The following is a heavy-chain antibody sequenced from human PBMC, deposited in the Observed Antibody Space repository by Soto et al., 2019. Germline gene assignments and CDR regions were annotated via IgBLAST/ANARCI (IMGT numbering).Heavy chain of an antibody. CDR1: GGTFSSYA. J-gene: IGHJ3*02. D-gene: IGHD2-21*02. Sequence: GASVKVSCKASGGTFSSYAISWVRQAPGQGLEWMGGIIPIFGTANYAQKFQGRVTITADESTSTAYMELSSLRSEDTAVYYCARDLCGGDCYPDAFDIWGQGTMVTVSS. CDR2: IIPIFGTA. V-gene: IGHV1-69*13. CDR3: ARDLCGGDCYPDAFDI.